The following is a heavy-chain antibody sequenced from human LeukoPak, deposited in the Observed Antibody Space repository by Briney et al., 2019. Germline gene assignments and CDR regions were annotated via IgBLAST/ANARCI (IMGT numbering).Heavy chain of an antibody. Sequence: GESLKISCKGSGYSFSSYGISWVRQAPGQGLEWMGWISAYNGNTNYAQKLQGRVTMTTDTSTSTAYMELRSLRSDDTAVYYCARDAIMVRGVDYYYYGMDVWGQGTTVTVSS. V-gene: IGHV1-18*01. J-gene: IGHJ6*02. CDR1: GYSFSSYG. D-gene: IGHD3-10*01. CDR2: ISAYNGNT. CDR3: ARDAIMVRGVDYYYYGMDV.